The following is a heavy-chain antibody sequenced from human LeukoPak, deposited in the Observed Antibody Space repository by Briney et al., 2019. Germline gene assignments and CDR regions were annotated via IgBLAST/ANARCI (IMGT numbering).Heavy chain of an antibody. V-gene: IGHV4-30-4*08. Sequence: SETLSLTCTVSGGSITSANHNWHWLRQHPGKGLEWIGNIYYNGGTNYNPSLRGRVTISVDTSKNQFSLKLSSVTAADTAVYYCASGTTSDAFDIWGQGTMVTVSS. D-gene: IGHD4-11*01. CDR3: ASGTTSDAFDI. CDR1: GGSITSANHN. J-gene: IGHJ3*02. CDR2: IYYNGGT.